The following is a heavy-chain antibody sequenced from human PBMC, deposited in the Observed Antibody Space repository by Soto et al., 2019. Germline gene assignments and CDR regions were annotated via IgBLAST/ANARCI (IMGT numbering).Heavy chain of an antibody. V-gene: IGHV5-51*01. CDR2: IYPDDSDT. Sequence: GESLKISCQTSGYSFTSYWIAWVRQMPGKGLEWMGIIYPDDSDTRYSPSFQGQVTISVDKSVSTAYLQWSSLKASDTAIYYCAASIFYYGMDVWGQGTTVTVSS. J-gene: IGHJ6*02. CDR3: AASIFYYGMDV. CDR1: GYSFTSYW.